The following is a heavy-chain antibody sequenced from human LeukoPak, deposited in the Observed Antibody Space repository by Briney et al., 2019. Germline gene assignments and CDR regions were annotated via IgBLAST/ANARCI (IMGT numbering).Heavy chain of an antibody. CDR2: IIPIFGTA. V-gene: IGHV1-69*01. Sequence: ASVKVSCKASGGTFSSYGISWVRQAPGQGLEWMGGIIPIFGTANYAQKFQGRVTITADESTSTAYMELSSLRSEDTAVYYCAGNPDGYNDYWGQGTLVTVSS. CDR3: AGNPDGYNDY. CDR1: GGTFSSYG. J-gene: IGHJ4*02. D-gene: IGHD5-24*01.